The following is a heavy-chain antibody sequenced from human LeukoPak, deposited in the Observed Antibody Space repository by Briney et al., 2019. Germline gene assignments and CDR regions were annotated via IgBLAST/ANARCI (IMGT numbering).Heavy chain of an antibody. Sequence: PSETLSLTCTVSGGSISSYYWSWIRQPPGKGLEWIGYIYYSGSTNYNPSLKSRVTISVDTSKNQFSLKLSSVTAADTAVYYCARDEGTVMDVWGKGTTVTVSS. V-gene: IGHV4-59*01. CDR2: IYYSGST. D-gene: IGHD1-1*01. CDR3: ARDEGTVMDV. J-gene: IGHJ6*03. CDR1: GGSISSYY.